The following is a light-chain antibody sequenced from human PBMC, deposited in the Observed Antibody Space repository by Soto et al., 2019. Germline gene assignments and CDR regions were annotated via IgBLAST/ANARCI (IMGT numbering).Light chain of an antibody. Sequence: QSALTQPASMSGSPGQSITISCTGTSSDVGGYNYVSWYQQHPGKAPKLMIYEVSHRPSGVSDRFSGSKSGNTASLTISGLQAEDEADYYCSSYTNINTRACVFGTGTKLTVL. CDR3: SSYTNINTRACV. V-gene: IGLV2-14*01. CDR2: EVS. CDR1: SSDVGGYNY. J-gene: IGLJ1*01.